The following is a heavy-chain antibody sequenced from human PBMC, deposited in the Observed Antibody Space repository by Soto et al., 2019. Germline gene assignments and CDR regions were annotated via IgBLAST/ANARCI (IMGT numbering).Heavy chain of an antibody. CDR2: INSDGSST. CDR1: GFTFSSYW. CDR3: ARGRYCSGGSCEPDAFDI. J-gene: IGHJ3*02. Sequence: EVQLVESGGGLVQPGGSLRLSCAASGFTFSSYWMHWVRQAPGKGLVWVSRINSDGSSTSYADSVKGRFTISRDNAKNTLYLQMKSLRAEDTAVYYCARGRYCSGGSCEPDAFDIWGQGTMVTVSS. D-gene: IGHD2-15*01. V-gene: IGHV3-74*01.